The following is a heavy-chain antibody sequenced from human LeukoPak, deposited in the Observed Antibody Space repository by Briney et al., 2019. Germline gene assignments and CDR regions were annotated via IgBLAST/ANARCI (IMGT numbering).Heavy chain of an antibody. D-gene: IGHD4-17*01. Sequence: PGGSLRLSCAASGFPFSSFAMNWVRQAPGQGLERVSSIRGRGGGTSYGDSVKGRFTMSRDNSRNTLYLQMNNLRVDDTAIYYCGRDPNGDYVGAFDFWGLGTLVTVSS. CDR3: GRDPNGDYVGAFDF. J-gene: IGHJ3*01. V-gene: IGHV3-23*01. CDR1: GFPFSSFA. CDR2: IRGRGGGT.